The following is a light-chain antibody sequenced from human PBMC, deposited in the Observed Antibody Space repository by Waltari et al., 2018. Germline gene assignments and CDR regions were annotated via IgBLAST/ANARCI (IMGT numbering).Light chain of an antibody. CDR3: QTWDSGSYVV. J-gene: IGLJ2*01. V-gene: IGLV3-1*01. Sequence: SYELTQPPSLSVSPGQTASITCPGDTLERKFTYWYQQKPGQSPVLVLYQDNKRPSGIPERFSGSNSGSTATLIISGSQAMDEADYYCQTWDSGSYVVFGGGTKLTVL. CDR1: TLERKF. CDR2: QDN.